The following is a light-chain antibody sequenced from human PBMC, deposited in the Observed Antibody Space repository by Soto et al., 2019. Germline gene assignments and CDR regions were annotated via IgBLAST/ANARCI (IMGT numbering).Light chain of an antibody. J-gene: IGLJ3*02. V-gene: IGLV2-11*01. CDR2: DVS. CDR1: SSDVGGYNY. Sequence: QSALTQPRSVSGSPGQSITISCTGTSSDVGGYNYVSWYQQHPGKAPKLIIYDVSQRPSGVPGRFSGSKSGNTASLTISGRQAEDEADYYCCSYASSRGVFGGGTKLTVL. CDR3: CSYASSRGV.